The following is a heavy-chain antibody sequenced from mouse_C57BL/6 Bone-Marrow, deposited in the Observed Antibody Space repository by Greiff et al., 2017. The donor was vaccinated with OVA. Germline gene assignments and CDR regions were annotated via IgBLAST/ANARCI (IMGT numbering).Heavy chain of an antibody. J-gene: IGHJ1*03. CDR1: GFTFSDYG. Sequence: EVKLVESGGGLVQPGGSLKLSCAASGFTFSDYGMAWVRQAPGKGLEWVASIRNLDFGIYYAETVTGRFTLSRENAKNTLYVEMRSLRSKDAAMYYCARHSYYGSSFWYFDVWGTGTTVTVSS. CDR3: ARHSYYGSSFWYFDV. V-gene: IGHV5-15*04. CDR2: IRNLDFGI. D-gene: IGHD1-1*01.